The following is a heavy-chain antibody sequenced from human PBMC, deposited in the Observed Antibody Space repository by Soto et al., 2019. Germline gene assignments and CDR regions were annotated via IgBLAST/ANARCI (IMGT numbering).Heavy chain of an antibody. Sequence: GGSLRLSCAASGFTFGDYTMHWVRQAPGKGLEWVSLITWDGINIEYADSVRGRFTISRDNSKNSLYLQMNGLRHEDTAFYYCAKDGIAWHWGQGTLVTVSS. CDR2: ITWDGINI. V-gene: IGHV3-43*01. D-gene: IGHD2-15*01. J-gene: IGHJ4*02. CDR1: GFTFGDYT. CDR3: AKDGIAWH.